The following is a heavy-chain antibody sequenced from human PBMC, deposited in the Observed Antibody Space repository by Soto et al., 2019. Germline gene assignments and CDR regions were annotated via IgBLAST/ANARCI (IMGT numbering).Heavy chain of an antibody. CDR2: IWYDGNGY. CDR3: ARRQISPPTRGAASARGGMDV. Sequence: QVQLVESGGGVVQPGRSLRLSCAASGFKFNNYGMHWVRQAPGKGLEWVAVIWYDGNGYYYANSVKGRFTISRDNSKNTLYLQMSSLRAEDTAVYYCARRQISPPTRGAASARGGMDVWGQGTTVTVSS. V-gene: IGHV3-33*01. CDR1: GFKFNNYG. D-gene: IGHD6-13*01. J-gene: IGHJ6*02.